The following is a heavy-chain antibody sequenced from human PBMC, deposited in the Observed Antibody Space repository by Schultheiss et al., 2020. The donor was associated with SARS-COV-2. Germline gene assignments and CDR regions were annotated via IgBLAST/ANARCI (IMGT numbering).Heavy chain of an antibody. V-gene: IGHV3-7*03. Sequence: GESLKISCAASGFTFSSYWMSWVRQAPGKGLEWVANIKQDGSEKYYVDSVKGRFTISRDNAKNSLYLQMNSLRAEDTAVYYCARVKHASFDYWGQGTLVTVSS. CDR3: ARVKHASFDY. CDR1: GFTFSSYW. J-gene: IGHJ4*02. CDR2: IKQDGSEK. D-gene: IGHD2-2*01.